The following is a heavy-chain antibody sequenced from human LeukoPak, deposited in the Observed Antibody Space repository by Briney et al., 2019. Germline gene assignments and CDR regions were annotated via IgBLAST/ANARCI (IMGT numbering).Heavy chain of an antibody. CDR2: INQDESVK. V-gene: IGHV3-7*01. D-gene: IGHD5/OR15-5a*01. Sequence: GGSLRLSCAASGFTFTNYWMAWVRQAPGKGLEFVANINQDESVKNYVDSVKGRFTISRDNAENSLHLQMNSLRVEDTAVYYCARDPGSSAFDYWGQGALVTVSS. CDR1: GFTFTNYW. J-gene: IGHJ4*02. CDR3: ARDPGSSAFDY.